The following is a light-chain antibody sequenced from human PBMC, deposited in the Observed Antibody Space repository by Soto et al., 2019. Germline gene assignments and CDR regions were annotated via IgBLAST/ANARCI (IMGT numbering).Light chain of an antibody. V-gene: IGLV1-44*01. CDR1: SSNIGSNT. Sequence: QLVLTQPPSASGTPGQRVTVSCSGSSSNIGSNTVNWYQQLPGTAPKLLIYGLNQRPSGVPGRFSGSKSGTSASLAISGLQSEDEADYYCATWDDTLNGVVFGGGTKVTVL. CDR2: GLN. J-gene: IGLJ2*01. CDR3: ATWDDTLNGVV.